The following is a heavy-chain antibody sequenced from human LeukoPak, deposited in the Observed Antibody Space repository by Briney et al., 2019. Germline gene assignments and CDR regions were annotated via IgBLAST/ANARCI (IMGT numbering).Heavy chain of an antibody. Sequence: SQILSLTCAISGDSVSSNSAVWNWIRQSPSRGLEWLGRTYYRSKWYNDYAVSVKSRITFNTDTSQNQFSLLLNSVTAEDTAVYYCTRESSAGWSNLWGQGTLVTVSS. CDR3: TRESSAGWSNL. CDR1: GDSVSSNSAV. V-gene: IGHV6-1*01. D-gene: IGHD2-15*01. CDR2: TYYRSKWYN. J-gene: IGHJ5*02.